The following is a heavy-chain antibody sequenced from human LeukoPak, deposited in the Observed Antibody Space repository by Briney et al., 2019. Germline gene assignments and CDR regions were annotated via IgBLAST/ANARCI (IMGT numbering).Heavy chain of an antibody. CDR1: GFTFSSYA. V-gene: IGHV3-23*01. CDR2: ISGSGCST. Sequence: GGSLRLSCAASGFTFSSYAMSWVRQAPGKGLEWVSAISGSGCSTYYADSVKGRFTISRDNSKNTLYLQMNSLRAEDTAVYYCAKDPKSYYGSGGYPYYFDYWGQGTLVTVSS. CDR3: AKDPKSYYGSGGYPYYFDY. D-gene: IGHD3-10*01. J-gene: IGHJ4*02.